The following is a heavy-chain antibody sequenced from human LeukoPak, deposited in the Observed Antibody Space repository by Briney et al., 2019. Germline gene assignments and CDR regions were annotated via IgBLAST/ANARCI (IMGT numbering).Heavy chain of an antibody. V-gene: IGHV4-34*01. J-gene: IGHJ5*02. Sequence: SETLSLTCAVYGGSFGGYSWSWIRQPPGKGLEWIGEINHSGSTNYNPSLKSRVTISVDTSKNQFSLKLSSVTAADTAVYYCAASKYYDFRSGPNWFDPWGQGTLVTVSS. CDR2: INHSGST. D-gene: IGHD3-3*01. CDR1: GGSFGGYS. CDR3: AASKYYDFRSGPNWFDP.